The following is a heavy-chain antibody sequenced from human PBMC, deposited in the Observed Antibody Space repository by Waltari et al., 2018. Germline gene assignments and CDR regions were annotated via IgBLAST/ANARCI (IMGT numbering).Heavy chain of an antibody. CDR1: GFTFSSYG. Sequence: QVQLVESGGGVVQPGGSLRLSCAASGFTFSSYGMHWVRQAPGKGLEWVAFIRYDGSNKYYADSVKGRFTISRDNSKNTLYLQMNSLRAEDTAVYYCAKDPTDPFDYWGQGTLVTVSS. D-gene: IGHD4-17*01. CDR2: IRYDGSNK. J-gene: IGHJ4*02. CDR3: AKDPTDPFDY. V-gene: IGHV3-30*02.